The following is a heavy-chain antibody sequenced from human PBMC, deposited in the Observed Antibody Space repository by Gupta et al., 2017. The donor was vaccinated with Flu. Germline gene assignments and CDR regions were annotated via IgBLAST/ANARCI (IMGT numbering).Heavy chain of an antibody. V-gene: IGHV3-30*18. CDR1: GFPFSSYG. CDR3: AKDKRYLPYY. CDR2: ISYDGSNK. Sequence: GFPFSSYGMHLVRQAPGKGLEWVAVISYDGSNKYYADSVKGRFTISRDNSKNTLYLQMNSLRAEDTAVYYCAKDKRYLPYYWGQGTLVTVSS. D-gene: IGHD1-20*01. J-gene: IGHJ4*02.